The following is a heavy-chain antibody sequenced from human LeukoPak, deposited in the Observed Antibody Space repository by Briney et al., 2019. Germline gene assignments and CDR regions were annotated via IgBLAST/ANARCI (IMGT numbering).Heavy chain of an antibody. CDR2: FNAYDGYT. D-gene: IGHD3-10*01. Sequence: ASVKVSCKASGYTFTNYGIGWVRQAPGQGLAWMGWFNAYDGYTNYAQKFQGRVTMTTDTSTSTAYMELRSLRSDDTAVYYCARDSVTMVRGVLYWFDPWGQGTLVTVSS. CDR1: GYTFTNYG. CDR3: ARDSVTMVRGVLYWFDP. J-gene: IGHJ5*02. V-gene: IGHV1-18*01.